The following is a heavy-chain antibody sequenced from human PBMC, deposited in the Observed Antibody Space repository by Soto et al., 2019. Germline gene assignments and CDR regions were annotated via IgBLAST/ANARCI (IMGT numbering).Heavy chain of an antibody. CDR3: ARVTCSGGSCYSRVLDY. CDR2: ISYDGSNK. Sequence: VGSLRLSCAASGFTFSSYAMHWVRQAPGKGLEWVAVISYDGSNKYYADSVKGRFTISRDNSKNTLYLQMNSLRAEDTAVCYCARVTCSGGSCYSRVLDYWGQGTLVTVSS. J-gene: IGHJ4*02. D-gene: IGHD2-15*01. CDR1: GFTFSSYA. V-gene: IGHV3-30-3*01.